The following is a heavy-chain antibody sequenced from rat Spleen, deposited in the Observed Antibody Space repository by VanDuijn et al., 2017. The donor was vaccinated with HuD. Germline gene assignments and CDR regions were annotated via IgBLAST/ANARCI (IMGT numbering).Heavy chain of an antibody. V-gene: IGHV5-29*01. J-gene: IGHJ3*01. CDR1: GFXXXNYX. CDR2: ITYDSTST. CDR3: TRLGIAAIGNWFSY. Sequence: EVQLVESGGGLVQPGXXXKLSCAXXGFXXXNYXXXWVXXAPXKXLECVSTITYDSTSTQYRDSVKGRFTISRDNAKSTLFLQMDSLRSEDTATYYCTRLGIAAIGNWFSYWGQGTLVTVSA. D-gene: IGHD1-2*01.